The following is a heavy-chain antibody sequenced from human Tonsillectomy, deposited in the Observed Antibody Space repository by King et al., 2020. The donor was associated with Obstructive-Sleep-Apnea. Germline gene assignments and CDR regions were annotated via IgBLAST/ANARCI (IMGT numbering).Heavy chain of an antibody. CDR2: INHSGST. CDR1: GGSFSGYY. J-gene: IGHJ5*02. V-gene: IGHV4-34*01. CDR3: ASGGSNWFDP. Sequence: VQLQQWGAGLLKPSETLSLTCAVYGGSFSGYYWSWIRQPPGKGLEWIGEINHSGSTNYNPSLKSLVTISVDTSKNQFSLKLSSVTAADTAVYYWASGGSNWFDPWGQGTLVTVSS. D-gene: IGHD3-10*01.